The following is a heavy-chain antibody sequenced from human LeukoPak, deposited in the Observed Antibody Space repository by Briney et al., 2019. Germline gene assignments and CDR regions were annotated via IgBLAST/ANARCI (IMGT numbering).Heavy chain of an antibody. Sequence: PSETLSLTCSVSGSPISSRNYYWGWIRQTPGKGLEWLGTIYHTGVTFYNSSLKSRLTMSVDTSTNQFSVNLTSVTAADTAVYYCARYAYCGGDCYRSSNWYFDLWGRGTLVTVTS. CDR3: ARYAYCGGDCYRSSNWYFDL. CDR2: IYHTGVT. D-gene: IGHD2-21*02. V-gene: IGHV4-39*01. J-gene: IGHJ2*01. CDR1: GSPISSRNYY.